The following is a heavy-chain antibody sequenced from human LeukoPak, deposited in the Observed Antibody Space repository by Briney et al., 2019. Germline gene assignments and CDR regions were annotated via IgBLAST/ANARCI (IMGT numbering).Heavy chain of an antibody. CDR2: IWYDGSNK. CDR3: ARDGEQWLAAFDI. Sequence: GGSLRLSCAASGFTFSSYGMHWVRQAPGKGLEWVAVIWYDGSNKYYADSVKGRFTISRDNSKNTLYLQMNSLRAEDTAVYYYARDGEQWLAAFDIWGQGTMVTVSS. V-gene: IGHV3-33*01. J-gene: IGHJ3*02. CDR1: GFTFSSYG. D-gene: IGHD6-19*01.